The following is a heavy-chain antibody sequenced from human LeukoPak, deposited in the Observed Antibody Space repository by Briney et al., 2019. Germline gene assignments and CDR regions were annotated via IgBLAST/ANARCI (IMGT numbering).Heavy chain of an antibody. V-gene: IGHV4-34*01. CDR1: GGSFSGYY. CDR2: INHSGST. CDR3: ARGAEYYAIWRGYAGYSDY. J-gene: IGHJ4*02. D-gene: IGHD3-3*01. Sequence: SETLSLTCAVYGGSFSGYYWSWIRQPPGKGLEWIGEINHSGSTNYNPSLKSRVTISVDTSKNQFSLKLSSVTAADMAVYFCARGAEYYAIWRGYAGYSDYWGQGISVTVSS.